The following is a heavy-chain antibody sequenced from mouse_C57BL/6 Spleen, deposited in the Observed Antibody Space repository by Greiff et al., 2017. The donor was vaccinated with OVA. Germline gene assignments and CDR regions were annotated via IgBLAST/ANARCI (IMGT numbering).Heavy chain of an antibody. J-gene: IGHJ2*01. Sequence: VQLQQPGAELVMPGASVKLSCKASGYTFTSYWMHWVKQRPGQGLEWIGEIDPSDSYTNYNQKFKGKSTLTVDKSSSTAYMQLSSLTSEDSAVYYCARSEGGYYPFDYWGQGTTLTVSS. CDR1: GYTFTSYW. CDR3: ARSEGGYYPFDY. V-gene: IGHV1-69*01. D-gene: IGHD2-3*01. CDR2: IDPSDSYT.